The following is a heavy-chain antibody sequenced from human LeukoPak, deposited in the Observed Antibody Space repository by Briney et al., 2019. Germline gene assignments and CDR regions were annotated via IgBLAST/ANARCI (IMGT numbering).Heavy chain of an antibody. CDR2: TSWNSGSI. V-gene: IGHV3-9*01. Sequence: AGGSLRLSCAASGFTFDVYAMHWVRQAPGKGREWVAGTSWNSGSIVYADSVKGRFTISRDNAKNSLYLQLNSLRAEDTALYYCAQDTAFGGSYSLPVFDYWGQGTLVTVSS. CDR3: AQDTAFGGSYSLPVFDY. J-gene: IGHJ4*02. D-gene: IGHD1-26*01. CDR1: GFTFDVYA.